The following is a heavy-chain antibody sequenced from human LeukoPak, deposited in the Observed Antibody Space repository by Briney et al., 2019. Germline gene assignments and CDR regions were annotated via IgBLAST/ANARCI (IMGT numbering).Heavy chain of an antibody. D-gene: IGHD3-10*01. CDR2: ILYDGSNK. Sequence: GGSLRLSCAASGFTFSSYAMHWVRQAPGKGLEWVAVILYDGSNKYYADSVKGRFTISRDISKNTLYLQMNNLRTEDTALYYCAKDKAQAYYASGSLVLWGQGTLVTVSS. J-gene: IGHJ4*02. V-gene: IGHV3-30*01. CDR3: AKDKAQAYYASGSLVL. CDR1: GFTFSSYA.